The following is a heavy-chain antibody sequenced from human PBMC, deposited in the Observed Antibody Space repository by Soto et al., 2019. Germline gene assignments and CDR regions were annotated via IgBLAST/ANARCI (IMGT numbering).Heavy chain of an antibody. D-gene: IGHD3-10*01. CDR1: GGTFSSYA. CDR3: ARAKYYYGSGSYYFDY. J-gene: IGHJ4*02. CDR2: IIPIFGTA. V-gene: IGHV1-69*13. Sequence: SVKVSCKASGGTFSSYAISWVRQAPGQGLEWMRGIIPIFGTANYAQKFQGRVTITADESTSTAYMELSSLRYEDTAVYYCARAKYYYGSGSYYFDYWGQGTLVTVSS.